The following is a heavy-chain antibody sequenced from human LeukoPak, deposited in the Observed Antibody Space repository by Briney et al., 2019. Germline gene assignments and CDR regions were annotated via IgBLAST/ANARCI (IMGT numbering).Heavy chain of an antibody. CDR3: ARGEYYGSGSYNAFDI. J-gene: IGHJ3*02. V-gene: IGHV4-31*03. CDR2: IYDSGRT. CDR1: GGSIISAGYY. D-gene: IGHD3-10*01. Sequence: PSETLSLTCPVSGGSIISAGYYWSWIRQLPGKGLDWIGYIYDSGRTYYNPSLKSRITISVDTSKNQFSLKLSSVTAADTAVYYCARGEYYGSGSYNAFDIWGQGTLVTVSS.